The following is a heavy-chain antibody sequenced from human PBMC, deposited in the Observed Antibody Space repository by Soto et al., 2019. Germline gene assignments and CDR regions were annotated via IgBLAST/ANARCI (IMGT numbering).Heavy chain of an antibody. Sequence: GESLQISCKGSGYSFAGYWTTCVRQKPGKGLEWIGRIDPSDSQTYYSPSFRGHVTISVTKSITTVFLQWSSLRASDTAMYYCARQIYDSDTGPNFQYYFDSWGQGTQVTVSS. CDR3: ARQIYDSDTGPNFQYYFDS. V-gene: IGHV5-10-1*01. D-gene: IGHD3-22*01. CDR1: GYSFAGYW. CDR2: IDPSDSQT. J-gene: IGHJ4*02.